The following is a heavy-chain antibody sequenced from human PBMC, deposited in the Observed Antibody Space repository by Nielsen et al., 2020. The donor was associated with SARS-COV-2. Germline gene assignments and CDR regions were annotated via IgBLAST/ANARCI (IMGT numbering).Heavy chain of an antibody. CDR3: ARGGRITFGGADDAFDI. CDR1: GGSISSGGYS. CDR2: VYHSGRT. D-gene: IGHD3-16*01. Sequence: LRLSCAVSGGSISSGGYSWSWIRQPPGKGLEWIGYVYHSGRTYYNPSLKSRVTISVDRSKNQFSLKLSSVTAADTAVYYCARGGRITFGGADDAFDIWGQGTMVTVSS. V-gene: IGHV4-30-2*01. J-gene: IGHJ3*02.